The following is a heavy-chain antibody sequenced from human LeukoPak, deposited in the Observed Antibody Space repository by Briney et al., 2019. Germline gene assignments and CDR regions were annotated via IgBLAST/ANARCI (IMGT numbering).Heavy chain of an antibody. CDR1: GGSISSGSDY. CDR3: ARTTEGGYTYDYFYYYYMDV. V-gene: IGHV4-61*02. D-gene: IGHD5-18*01. J-gene: IGHJ6*03. Sequence: SETLSLTCTVSGGSISSGSDYWSWIRQPAGKGLEWIGRIDSSGSTSYNPSLKSRLTISVDTSKNQFSLKLTSVTAADTAVYYCARTTEGGYTYDYFYYYYMDVWGKGTTVTISS. CDR2: IDSSGST.